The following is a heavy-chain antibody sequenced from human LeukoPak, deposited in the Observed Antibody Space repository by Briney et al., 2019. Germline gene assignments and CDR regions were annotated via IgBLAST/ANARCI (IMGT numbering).Heavy chain of an antibody. D-gene: IGHD3-22*01. CDR3: ARRDFDYYDSSGYYYGAFDI. V-gene: IGHV4-4*09. J-gene: IGHJ3*02. CDR2: IYTSGST. Sequence: PSETLSLTCTVSGGSISSYYWSWIRQPPGKGLEWIGYIYTSGSTNYNPSLKSRVTISVDTSKNQFSLKLSSVTAADTAVYYCARRDFDYYDSSGYYYGAFDIWSQGTMVTVSS. CDR1: GGSISSYY.